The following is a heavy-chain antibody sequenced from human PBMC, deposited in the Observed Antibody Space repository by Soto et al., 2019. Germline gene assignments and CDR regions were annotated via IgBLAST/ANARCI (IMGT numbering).Heavy chain of an antibody. CDR1: GFSLSTSGEG. Sequence: QITLKESGPTLVKPTQTLTLTCTFSGFSLSTSGEGVGWIRQPPGKALEWLALIYWNDERYSPSLKSRLSITKDTSKNQVVLTMTNMDPVDTATYYCARRRDSSSPDYWGQGTLVTVSS. D-gene: IGHD6-6*01. V-gene: IGHV2-5*01. J-gene: IGHJ4*02. CDR2: IYWNDE. CDR3: ARRRDSSSPDY.